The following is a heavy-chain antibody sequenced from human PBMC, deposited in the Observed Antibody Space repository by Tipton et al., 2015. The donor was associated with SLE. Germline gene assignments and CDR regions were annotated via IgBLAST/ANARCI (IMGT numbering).Heavy chain of an antibody. J-gene: IGHJ4*02. CDR1: GFTFDDYD. CDR3: ARDQWGGKGTCYDN. V-gene: IGHV3-20*04. Sequence: SLRLSCAASGFTFDDYDMTWVRQVPGKGLEWVSGINWKGDRTSYGDSVKGRFTISRDNSKNSMYLQMNSLRVEDTALYYCARDQWGGKGTCYDNWGQGTLVTVSS. CDR2: INWKGDRT. D-gene: IGHD4-23*01.